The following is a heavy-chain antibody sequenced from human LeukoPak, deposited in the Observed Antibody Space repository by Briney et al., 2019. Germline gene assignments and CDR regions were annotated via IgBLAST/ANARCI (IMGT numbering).Heavy chain of an antibody. CDR3: TTDGSPYCGGDCYYDY. CDR2: IKSKTDGGTT. CDR1: GFTFSNAW. J-gene: IGHJ4*02. V-gene: IGHV3-15*01. Sequence: GGSLRLSCAASGFTFSNAWMSWVRQALGKGLEWVGRIKSKTDGGTTDYAAPVKGRFTISRDDSKNTLYLQMNSLKTEDTAVYYCTTDGSPYCGGDCYYDYWGQGTLVTVSS. D-gene: IGHD2-21*02.